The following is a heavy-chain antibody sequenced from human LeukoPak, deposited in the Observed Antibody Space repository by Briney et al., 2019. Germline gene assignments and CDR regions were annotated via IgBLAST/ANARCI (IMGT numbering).Heavy chain of an antibody. CDR1: GGSFSGYY. J-gene: IGHJ4*02. CDR2: IYARGNT. V-gene: IGHV4-59*10. Sequence: PSETLSLTCAVYGGSFSGYYWSWIRQPAGKGLEWIGRIYARGNTNYNPSLKSRVTISVDTSKNQFSLKLYSVAAADTAVYYCATRKLGNDYWGQGTLVTVSS. CDR3: ATRKLGNDY. D-gene: IGHD7-27*01.